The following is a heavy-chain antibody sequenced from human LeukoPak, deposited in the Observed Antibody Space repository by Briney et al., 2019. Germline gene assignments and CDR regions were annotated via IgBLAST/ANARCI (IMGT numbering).Heavy chain of an antibody. D-gene: IGHD1-26*01. Sequence: GRSLRLSCAASGFTFSSYAMSWVRQAPGKGLEWVSAISGSGGSTYYADSVKGRFTISRDNSKNTLYLQMNSLRAEDTAVYYCARDLRELLYYFDYWGQGTLVTVSS. V-gene: IGHV3-23*01. CDR3: ARDLRELLYYFDY. J-gene: IGHJ4*02. CDR2: ISGSGGST. CDR1: GFTFSSYA.